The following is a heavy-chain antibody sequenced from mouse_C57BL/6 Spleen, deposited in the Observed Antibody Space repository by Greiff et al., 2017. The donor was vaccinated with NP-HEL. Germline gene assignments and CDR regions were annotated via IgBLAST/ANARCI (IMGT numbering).Heavy chain of an antibody. CDR3: TNSELRTSYALDG. J-gene: IGHJ4*01. Sequence: QVQLQQPGAELVMPGASVKLSCKASGYTFTSYWMHWVKQRPGQGLEWIGGIDPSDSYTNYNQKFKGKFTLTVDKSSSTAYMQLSRLTAEDSAVYYVTNSELRTSYALDGWGKVTTVTVAS. D-gene: IGHD1-3*01. CDR2: IDPSDSYT. V-gene: IGHV1-69*01. CDR1: GYTFTSYW.